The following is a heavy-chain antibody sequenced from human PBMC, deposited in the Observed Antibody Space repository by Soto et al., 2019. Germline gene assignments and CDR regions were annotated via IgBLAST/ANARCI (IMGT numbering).Heavy chain of an antibody. J-gene: IGHJ4*02. Sequence: DVQLVESGGGLVQPGRSLRLSCAASGFTFDDYAMHWVRQAPGKGLEWVSGLSWNSGSIGYADSVKGRFTISRDNAKNSLYLQMNSLRAEDTALYYCAKGRYDCWSGYDYWGQGTLVTVSS. V-gene: IGHV3-9*01. CDR1: GFTFDDYA. D-gene: IGHD3-3*01. CDR2: LSWNSGSI. CDR3: AKGRYDCWSGYDY.